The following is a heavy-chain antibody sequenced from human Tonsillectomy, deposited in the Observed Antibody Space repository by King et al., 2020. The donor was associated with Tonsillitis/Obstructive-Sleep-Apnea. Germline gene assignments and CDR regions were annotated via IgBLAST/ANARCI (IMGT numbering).Heavy chain of an antibody. CDR3: VRLVVAVSSGYSHCFAP. Sequence: QLVQSGAEVKKPGESLKISCKGSGYIFTNYWIGWVRQMPGKGLEWMGSIYPGDSDTRYSPSFQGAVTISADKSIITAYLQWSSLKASDTAMYYCVRLVVAVSSGYSHCFAPWGQGILVTVSS. CDR2: IYPGDSDT. V-gene: IGHV5-51*03. CDR1: GYIFTNYW. J-gene: IGHJ5*02. D-gene: IGHD3-22*01.